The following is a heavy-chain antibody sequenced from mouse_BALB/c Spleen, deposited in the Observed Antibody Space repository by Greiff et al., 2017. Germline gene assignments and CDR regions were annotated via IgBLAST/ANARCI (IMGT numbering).Heavy chain of an antibody. D-gene: IGHD2-2*01. J-gene: IGHJ4*01. V-gene: IGHV5-6-4*01. CDR1: GFTFSSYT. Sequence: EVMLVESGGGLVKPGGSLKLSCAASGFTFSSYTMSWVRQTPEKRLGWVATISSGGSYTYYPDSVKGRFTISRDNAKNTLYLQMSSLKSEDTAMYYCTRDWRLEGSMDYWGQGTSVTVSS. CDR3: TRDWRLEGSMDY. CDR2: ISSGGSYT.